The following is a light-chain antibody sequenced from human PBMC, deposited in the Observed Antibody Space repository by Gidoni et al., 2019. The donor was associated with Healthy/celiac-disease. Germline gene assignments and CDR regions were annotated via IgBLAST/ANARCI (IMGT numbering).Light chain of an antibody. V-gene: IGKV2-28*01. Sequence: DLVMNQSPRSLPVTPGERASISCRSSQSLLHTNGYNYLDWYLQRQGQSPQRLIYLGSNRAAGGPDRFIGSGSGTDFTLKISRVEPDDVGAYYCRQALQTPPYTFGQGTKLEIK. CDR2: LGS. J-gene: IGKJ2*01. CDR3: RQALQTPPYT. CDR1: QSLLHTNGYNY.